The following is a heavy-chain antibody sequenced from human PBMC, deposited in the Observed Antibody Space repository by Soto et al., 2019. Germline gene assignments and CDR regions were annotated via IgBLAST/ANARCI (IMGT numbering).Heavy chain of an antibody. D-gene: IGHD5-12*01. CDR1: GGSISSSSYY. J-gene: IGHJ3*02. Sequence: PSETLSLTCTVSGGSISSSSYYWGWIRQPPGKGLEWIGSIYYSGSTYYNQSLKSRVTISVVTSKIQFSLKLSFVTAADTAFFYCARLFPGDGYNPHDAFDIWGQGTMVTVSS. CDR2: IYYSGST. CDR3: ARLFPGDGYNPHDAFDI. V-gene: IGHV4-39*01.